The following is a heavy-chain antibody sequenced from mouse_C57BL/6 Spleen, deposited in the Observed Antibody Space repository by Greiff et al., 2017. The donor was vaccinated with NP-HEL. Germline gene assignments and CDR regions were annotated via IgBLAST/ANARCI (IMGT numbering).Heavy chain of an antibody. CDR3: ASGPYSTYGGYFDY. V-gene: IGHV1-50*01. CDR1: GYTFTSYW. Sequence: QVQLQQPGAELVKPGASVKLSCKASGYTFTSYWMQWVKQRPGQGLAWIGEIDPSDSYTKYNQKFKGKATLTVDTSSSTAYMQLSSLTSEDSAVYYCASGPYSTYGGYFDYWGQGTTLTVSS. D-gene: IGHD2-5*01. J-gene: IGHJ2*01. CDR2: IDPSDSYT.